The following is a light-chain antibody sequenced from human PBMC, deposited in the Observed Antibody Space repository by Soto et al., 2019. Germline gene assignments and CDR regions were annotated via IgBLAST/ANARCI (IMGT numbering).Light chain of an antibody. CDR1: SSNIGAGYD. J-gene: IGLJ3*02. Sequence: QSVLTQPPSVSGAPGQRVTISCTGSSSNIGAGYDVHWYQQLPGTAPKLLIDGNRNRPSGIPDRFSGSKSGTSASLAIPGLQAEDEADYYCQSYDSSLSGWVFGGGTKVTVL. V-gene: IGLV1-40*01. CDR2: GNR. CDR3: QSYDSSLSGWV.